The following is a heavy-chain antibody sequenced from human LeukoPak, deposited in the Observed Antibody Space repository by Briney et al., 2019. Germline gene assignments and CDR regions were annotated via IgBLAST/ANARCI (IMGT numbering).Heavy chain of an antibody. CDR2: ISGSGGST. J-gene: IGHJ4*02. V-gene: IGHV3-23*01. Sequence: GGSLRLSCVASGFPFDSNAMSWVRLTPGKGLEWVSAISGSGGSTYYADSVKGRFTISRDNSKNTLYLQMNSLRAEDTAVYYCAKASEQWLVQNYFDYWGQGTLVTVSS. D-gene: IGHD6-19*01. CDR3: AKASEQWLVQNYFDY. CDR1: GFPFDSNA.